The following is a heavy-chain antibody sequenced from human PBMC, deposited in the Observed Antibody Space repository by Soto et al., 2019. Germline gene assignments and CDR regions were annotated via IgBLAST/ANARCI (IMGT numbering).Heavy chain of an antibody. CDR2: IYTSGST. CDR1: GGSISSYY. CDR3: ARDDILTGYYRGGYYYYGMDV. D-gene: IGHD3-9*01. J-gene: IGHJ6*02. Sequence: ETLSLTCTVSGGSISSYYWSWIRQPAGKGLEWIGRIYTSGSTNYNPSLKSRVTMSVDTSKNQFSLKLSSVTAADTAVYYCARDDILTGYYRGGYYYYGMDVWGQGTTVTVSS. V-gene: IGHV4-4*07.